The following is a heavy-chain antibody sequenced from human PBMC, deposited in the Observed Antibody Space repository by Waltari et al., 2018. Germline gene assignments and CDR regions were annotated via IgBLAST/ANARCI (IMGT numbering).Heavy chain of an antibody. J-gene: IGHJ3*02. CDR3: ARRSYYYGSEIHFDI. CDR1: GGSFSGYY. Sequence: QVPLQQWGAGLLKPSETLSLTCAVYGGSFSGYYWSWIRQPPRKGLEWIGEINHSGSTNYNPSLKSRVTISVDTSKNQFSLKLSSVTAADTAVYYCARRSYYYGSEIHFDIWGQGTMVTVSS. D-gene: IGHD3-10*01. CDR2: INHSGST. V-gene: IGHV4-34*01.